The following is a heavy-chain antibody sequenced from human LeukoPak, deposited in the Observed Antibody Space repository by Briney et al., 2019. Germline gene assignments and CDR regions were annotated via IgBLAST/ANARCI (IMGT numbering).Heavy chain of an antibody. J-gene: IGHJ4*02. CDR3: TKVEWELPRN. CDR1: GFTFGDYA. CDR2: IRSKTYGGTT. D-gene: IGHD1-26*01. V-gene: IGHV3-49*04. Sequence: PGGSLRLSCRTAGFTFGDYAMSWDRQAPGKGLEWVGFIRSKTYGGTTEYDASVKDRFTISRDDSKSIAYLQMNSLKTEDTGVYYCTKVEWELPRNWGQGTLVTVST.